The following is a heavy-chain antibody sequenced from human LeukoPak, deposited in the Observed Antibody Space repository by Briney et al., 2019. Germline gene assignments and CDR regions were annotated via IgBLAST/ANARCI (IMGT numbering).Heavy chain of an antibody. Sequence: PSETLSLTCTVSGGSISSYYWSWIRQPPGKGLEWIGYIYYSGSTNYNPSLKSRVTISVDTSKNQFSLKLSSVTAADTAVYYCARRAYDFWSGYYSGCFPGYYYYYMDVWGKGTTVTVSS. V-gene: IGHV4-59*01. CDR2: IYYSGST. CDR1: GGSISSYY. D-gene: IGHD3-3*01. J-gene: IGHJ6*03. CDR3: ARRAYDFWSGYYSGCFPGYYYYYMDV.